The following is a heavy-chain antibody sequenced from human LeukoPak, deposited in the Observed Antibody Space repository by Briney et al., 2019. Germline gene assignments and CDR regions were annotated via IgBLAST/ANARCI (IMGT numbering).Heavy chain of an antibody. J-gene: IGHJ3*02. Sequence: GGSLRLSCTGSGFTFEDYAMNWVRQVPGEGLEWVALIYWNGDNSYYADSVKGGFTISRDNIKKSRHLQMTTLRTDDTALYYCATRLGSRGDPFAIWGQGTMVFVSS. V-gene: IGHV3-43D*03. D-gene: IGHD3-10*01. CDR2: IYWNGDNS. CDR1: GFTFEDYA. CDR3: ATRLGSRGDPFAI.